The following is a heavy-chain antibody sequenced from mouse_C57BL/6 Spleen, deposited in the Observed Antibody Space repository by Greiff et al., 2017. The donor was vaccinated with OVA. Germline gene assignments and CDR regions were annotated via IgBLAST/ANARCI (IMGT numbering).Heavy chain of an antibody. J-gene: IGHJ4*01. CDR2: IWSDGST. CDR3: ARHGGGNYLYYAMDY. CDR1: GFSLTSYG. D-gene: IGHD2-1*01. Sequence: VQLQESGPGLVAPSQSLSITCTVSGFSLTSYGVHWVRQPPGKGLEWLVVIWSDGSTTYNSALKSRLGISKDNSKSQVFLKMNSLQTDDTAMYYCARHGGGNYLYYAMDYWGQGTSVTVSS. V-gene: IGHV2-6-1*01.